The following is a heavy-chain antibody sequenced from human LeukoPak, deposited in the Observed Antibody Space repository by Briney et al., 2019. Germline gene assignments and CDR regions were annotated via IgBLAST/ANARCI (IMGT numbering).Heavy chain of an antibody. Sequence: ASVKVSCKAPGYTFTSYAMHWVRQAPGQRLEWMGWINAGNGNTRYSQKFQGRVTITRDTSASTAYMELSSLRSEDTAVYYCARDRKVGAVAGTGYFQHWGQGTLVTVSS. CDR2: INAGNGNT. CDR3: ARDRKVGAVAGTGYFQH. V-gene: IGHV1-3*01. CDR1: GYTFTSYA. D-gene: IGHD6-19*01. J-gene: IGHJ1*01.